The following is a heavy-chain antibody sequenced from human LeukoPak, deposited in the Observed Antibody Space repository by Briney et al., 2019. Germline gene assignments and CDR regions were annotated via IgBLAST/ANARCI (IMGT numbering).Heavy chain of an antibody. CDR2: IRSKPNDGTT. V-gene: IGHV3-49*03. J-gene: IGHJ3*01. CDR1: GFTLGDYA. D-gene: IGHD3-10*01. CDR3: TRDEGEV. Sequence: GGSLRLSCSASGFTLGDYAVTWFRQAPGKGLEWVGFIRSKPNDGTTEYAASVEGRFTISRDDSKSIAYLQMNSLKTEDTAVYFCTRDEGEVWGQGTMVTVSS.